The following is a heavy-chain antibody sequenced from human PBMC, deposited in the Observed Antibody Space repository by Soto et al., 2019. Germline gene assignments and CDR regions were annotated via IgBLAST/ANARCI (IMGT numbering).Heavy chain of an antibody. CDR2: ISGGGGTT. CDR3: ASGPRAPPPREYGMDV. J-gene: IGHJ6*02. Sequence: EVQLLESGGGLVQPGGSLRLSCAASGFTFSSHVMNWVRQAPGKGLEWVAAISGGGGTTFCGGSVEGRFTMSRDNYKNTLFLQMNSLRAEDTAVYYCASGPRAPPPREYGMDVWGQGTTVTVSS. V-gene: IGHV3-23*01. CDR1: GFTFSSHV. D-gene: IGHD6-6*01.